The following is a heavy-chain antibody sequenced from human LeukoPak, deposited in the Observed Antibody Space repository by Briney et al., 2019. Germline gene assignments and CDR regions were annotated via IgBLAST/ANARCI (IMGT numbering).Heavy chain of an antibody. CDR1: GVIFSNFA. CDR3: ATPSRTEDGDYGVC. Sequence: GASVKVSCKASGVIFSNFAFNWVRQAPGQGLEWMGRIIPILDLAHYTQKFQGRLTITADKSTNTSYMELTSLTAEDTAVYYCATPSRTEDGDYGVCWGQGTLVTASS. V-gene: IGHV1-69*04. J-gene: IGHJ4*02. D-gene: IGHD4-17*01. CDR2: IIPILDLA.